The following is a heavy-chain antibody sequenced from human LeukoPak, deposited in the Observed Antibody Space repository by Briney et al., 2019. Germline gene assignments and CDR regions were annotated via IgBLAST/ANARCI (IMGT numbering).Heavy chain of an antibody. J-gene: IGHJ2*01. V-gene: IGHV1-69*01. CDR3: ARANTPGYCSSTSCPWYFDL. Sequence: SVKVSCKASGGTFSSYAISWVRQAPGQGLEWMGGIIPIFGTANYAQKFQGRVTITADESTSTAYMELSSLRSEDTAVYYCARANTPGYCSSTSCPWYFDLWGRGTLVTVSS. D-gene: IGHD2-2*01. CDR2: IIPIFGTA. CDR1: GGTFSSYA.